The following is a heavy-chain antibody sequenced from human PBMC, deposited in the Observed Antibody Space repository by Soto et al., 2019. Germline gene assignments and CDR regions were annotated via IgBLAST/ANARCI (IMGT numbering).Heavy chain of an antibody. CDR2: IYGNGDTT. D-gene: IGHD5-12*01. Sequence: GGSLRLSCAGSGFIFSGYAMTWVRQAPGKGLEWVSTIYGNGDTTFYADSVKGRFTISRDSSKNTLYLQMNSLRDEDTAVYYCARDNEDGYNLVVVYRGQGTLVTVSS. CDR3: ARDNEDGYNLVVVY. V-gene: IGHV3-23*01. J-gene: IGHJ4*02. CDR1: GFIFSGYA.